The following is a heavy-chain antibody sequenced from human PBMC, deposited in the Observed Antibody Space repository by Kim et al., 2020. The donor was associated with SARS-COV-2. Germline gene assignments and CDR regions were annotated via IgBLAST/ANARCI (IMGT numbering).Heavy chain of an antibody. V-gene: IGHV4-34*01. CDR2: INHSGST. D-gene: IGHD6-19*01. CDR1: GGSISGYY. J-gene: IGHJ4*02. Sequence: SETLSLTCAVYGGSISGYYWSWIRQPPGKGLEWIGEINHSGSTNYNPSLKSRVTISVDTSKNQFSLKLSSVTAADTAVYYCARAGRQWLVRPLFYYFDYWGQGTLVTVSS. CDR3: ARAGRQWLVRPLFYYFDY.